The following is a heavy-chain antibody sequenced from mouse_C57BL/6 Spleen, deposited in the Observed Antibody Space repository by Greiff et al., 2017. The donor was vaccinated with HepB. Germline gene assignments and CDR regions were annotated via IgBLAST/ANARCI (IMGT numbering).Heavy chain of an antibody. J-gene: IGHJ4*01. Sequence: VQLKQSGPELVKPGDSVKISCKASGYSFTGYFMNWVMQSHGKSLEWIGRINPYNGDTFYNQKFKGKATLTVDKSSSTAHMELRSLTSEDSAVYECARSDDYDEGDYYAMDYWGQGTSVTVSS. CDR2: INPYNGDT. CDR1: GYSFTGYF. D-gene: IGHD2-4*01. V-gene: IGHV1-20*01. CDR3: ARSDDYDEGDYYAMDY.